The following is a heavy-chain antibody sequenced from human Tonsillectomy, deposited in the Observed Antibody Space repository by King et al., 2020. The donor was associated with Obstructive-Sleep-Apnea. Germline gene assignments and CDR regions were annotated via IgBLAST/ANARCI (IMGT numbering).Heavy chain of an antibody. CDR1: GFTFSSYS. J-gene: IGHJ6*02. Sequence: VQLVESGGGLVQPGGSLRLSCAASGFTFSSYSMNWVRQAPGKGLEWVSYISSSSSTIYYADSVKGRFTISRDNAKNSLYLQMNSLRAEDTAVYYWATGAPATIHYYYYGMDVWGQGTTVTVSS. CDR2: ISSSSSTI. V-gene: IGHV3-48*04. D-gene: IGHD2-2*01. CDR3: ATGAPATIHYYYYGMDV.